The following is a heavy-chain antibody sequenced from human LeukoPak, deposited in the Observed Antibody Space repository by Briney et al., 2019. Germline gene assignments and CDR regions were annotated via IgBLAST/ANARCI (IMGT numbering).Heavy chain of an antibody. CDR2: ISGSGGST. CDR1: GFTFSSYE. CDR3: ARVAQAIFGVVTNTYYYYYYMDV. D-gene: IGHD3-3*01. J-gene: IGHJ6*03. V-gene: IGHV3-48*03. Sequence: PGGSLRLSCAASGFTFSSYEMNWVRQAPGKGLEWVSAISGSGGSTYYADSVKGRFTISRDNAKNSLYLQMNSLRAEDTAVYYCARVAQAIFGVVTNTYYYYYYMDVWGKGTTVTVSS.